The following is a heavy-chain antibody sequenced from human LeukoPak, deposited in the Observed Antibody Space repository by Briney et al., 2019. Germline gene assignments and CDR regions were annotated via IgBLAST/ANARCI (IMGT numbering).Heavy chain of an antibody. Sequence: GESLQISCKGSGYSFTSYWIGWVRPMPGKGLEWMGIIYPGDSDTRYSPSFQGQVTISADKSISTAYLQWSSLKASDTAMYYCARPRGYCSSTSCPPYYFDYWGQGTLVTVSS. D-gene: IGHD2-2*01. CDR3: ARPRGYCSSTSCPPYYFDY. J-gene: IGHJ4*02. CDR2: IYPGDSDT. CDR1: GYSFTSYW. V-gene: IGHV5-51*01.